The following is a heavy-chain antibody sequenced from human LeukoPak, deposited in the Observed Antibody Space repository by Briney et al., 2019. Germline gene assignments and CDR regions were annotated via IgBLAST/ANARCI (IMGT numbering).Heavy chain of an antibody. D-gene: IGHD3-22*01. CDR3: ARDQYYYDSSGYYFPFDY. J-gene: IGHJ4*02. CDR2: INPSGGST. Sequence: ASVKVSCKAFGYTFTSYYMHWVRQAPGQGLEWMGIINPSGGSTSYAQKFQGRVTMTRDTSTSTVYMELSSLRSEDTAVYYCARDQYYYDSSGYYFPFDYWGQGTLVTVSS. V-gene: IGHV1-46*01. CDR1: GYTFTSYY.